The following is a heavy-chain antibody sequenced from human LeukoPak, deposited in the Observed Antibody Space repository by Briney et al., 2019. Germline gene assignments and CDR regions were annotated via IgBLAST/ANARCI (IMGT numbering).Heavy chain of an antibody. CDR3: AKDPGYSSSWYLGYAFDI. V-gene: IGHV3-23*01. CDR2: ISGSGGST. CDR1: GFTFSSYA. Sequence: PGGSLRLSCAASGFTFSSYAMSWVRQAPGKGLEWVSAISGSGGSTYYADSVKGRFTISRDNSKNTLYLQMNSLRAEDTAVYYCAKDPGYSSSWYLGYAFDIWGQGTMVTVSS. J-gene: IGHJ3*02. D-gene: IGHD6-13*01.